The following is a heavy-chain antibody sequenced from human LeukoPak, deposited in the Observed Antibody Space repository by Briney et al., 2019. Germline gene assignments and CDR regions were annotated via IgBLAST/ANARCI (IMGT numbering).Heavy chain of an antibody. CDR1: GFTFSSYG. D-gene: IGHD7-27*01. CDR2: IWYDGSNK. J-gene: IGHJ6*02. V-gene: IGHV3-33*01. CDR3: ARERTRQNWGSNYYYGMDV. Sequence: HSGGSLRLSCAASGFTFSSYGMHWVRQAPGKGLEWVAVIWYDGSNKYYADSVKGRFTISRDNSKNTLYLQMNSLRAEDTAVYYCARERTRQNWGSNYYYGMDVWGQGTTVTVSS.